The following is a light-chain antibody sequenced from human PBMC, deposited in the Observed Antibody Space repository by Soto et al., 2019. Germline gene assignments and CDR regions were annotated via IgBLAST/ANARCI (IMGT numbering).Light chain of an antibody. Sequence: QSALTQPASVSGSPGQSITISCTGTEVGAHRFVSWYQQVPGTAPKLLIYEVIKRPSGISPRFSGSKAGNTASLTISGLRADDEADYFCSTYTSASTSFGGGTKVTVL. CDR2: EVI. CDR3: STYTSASTS. CDR1: EVGAHRF. V-gene: IGLV2-14*01. J-gene: IGLJ2*01.